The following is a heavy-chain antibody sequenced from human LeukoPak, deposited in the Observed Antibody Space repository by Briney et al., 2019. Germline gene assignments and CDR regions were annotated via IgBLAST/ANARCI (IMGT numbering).Heavy chain of an antibody. D-gene: IGHD6-6*01. CDR3: ARTAGRTFDY. Sequence: ASVRVSCKASGYTFASYFMHWVRQAPGQGLEWMGIINPSGGSTSYAQKFQGRVTMTRDTSTSTVYMELSSLRSEDTAVYYCARTAGRTFDYWGQGTLVTVSS. CDR2: INPSGGST. CDR1: GYTFASYF. J-gene: IGHJ4*02. V-gene: IGHV1-46*01.